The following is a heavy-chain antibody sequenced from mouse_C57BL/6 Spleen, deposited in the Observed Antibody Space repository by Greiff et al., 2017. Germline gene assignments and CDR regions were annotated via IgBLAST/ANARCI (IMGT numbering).Heavy chain of an antibody. CDR3: ARYGYGSSSWFAY. V-gene: IGHV1-82*01. J-gene: IGHJ3*01. Sequence: QVQLQQSGPELVKPGASVKISCKASGYAFSSSWMNWVKQRPGKGLEWIGRIYPGDGDTTYNGKFKGKATLTADKSSSTAYMQLSSLTSEDSAVYFCARYGYGSSSWFAYWGQGTLVTVSA. CDR2: IYPGDGDT. CDR1: GYAFSSSW. D-gene: IGHD1-1*01.